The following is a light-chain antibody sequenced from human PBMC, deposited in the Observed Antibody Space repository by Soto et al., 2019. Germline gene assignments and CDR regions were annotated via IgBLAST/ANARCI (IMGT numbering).Light chain of an antibody. CDR1: SSDVGGYNY. CDR3: NSFTSTSTYV. J-gene: IGLJ1*01. V-gene: IGLV2-14*01. CDR2: EVT. Sequence: QSALTQPASVSGSPGQSITISCTGTSSDVGGYNYVSWYQQHPGKAPKLMIYEVTNRPSGVSNRFSGSKSDNTASLTISGLQAEDEPDYYCNSFTSTSTYVFGTGTKLTVL.